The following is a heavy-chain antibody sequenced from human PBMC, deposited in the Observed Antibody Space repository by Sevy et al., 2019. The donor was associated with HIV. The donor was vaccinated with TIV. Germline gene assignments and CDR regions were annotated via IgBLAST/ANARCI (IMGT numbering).Heavy chain of an antibody. CDR1: GFTFDDYA. CDR3: ANDITGLEVAGTGYYYYGMDV. Sequence: GGSLRLSCAASGFTFDDYAMHWVRQAPGKGLEWVSGISWNSGSIGYADSVKGRFTISRDNAKNSLYLQMNSLRAEDTAVYYCANDITGLEVAGTGYYYYGMDVWGQGTTVTVSS. D-gene: IGHD6-19*01. J-gene: IGHJ6*02. V-gene: IGHV3-9*01. CDR2: ISWNSGSI.